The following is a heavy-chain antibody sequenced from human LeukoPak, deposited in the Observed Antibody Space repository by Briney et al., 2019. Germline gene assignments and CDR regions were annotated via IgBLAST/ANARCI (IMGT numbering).Heavy chain of an antibody. D-gene: IGHD6-13*01. CDR3: ARNGAATDPFDY. CDR2: VYTSGST. CDR1: GGSIGSYY. Sequence: PSETLSLTCTVSGGSIGSYYWSWIRQPAGKGLEWIGRVYTSGSTNYNPSLKSRVTMSVDTSKNQFSLKLSSVTAADTAMYYCARNGAATDPFDYWGQGALVTVSS. J-gene: IGHJ4*02. V-gene: IGHV4-4*07.